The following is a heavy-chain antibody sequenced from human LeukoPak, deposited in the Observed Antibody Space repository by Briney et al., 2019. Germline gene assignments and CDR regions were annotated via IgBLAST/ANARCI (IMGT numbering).Heavy chain of an antibody. J-gene: IGHJ4*02. Sequence: GGSLRLSCIVSGFTFSSYWMTWVRQAPGKGLEWVANIKQAGSEKYYVDSVKGRFTISRDNAQNSPYLHMNSLRAEDTAVYYCARGYYDSSGYYYDYWGQGTLVTVSS. CDR3: ARGYYDSSGYYYDY. CDR1: GFTFSSYW. D-gene: IGHD3-22*01. CDR2: IKQAGSEK. V-gene: IGHV3-7*04.